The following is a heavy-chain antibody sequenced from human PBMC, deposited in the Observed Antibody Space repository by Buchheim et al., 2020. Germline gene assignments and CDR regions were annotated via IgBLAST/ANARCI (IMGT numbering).Heavy chain of an antibody. J-gene: IGHJ6*02. CDR3: ARMHGYYFYGLDV. CDR2: INPSGGST. CDR1: GYTFTSYY. Sequence: QVQLVQSGAEVKKPGASVKVSCKASGYTFTSYYMHWVRQAPGQGLEWMGIINPSGGSTNSAQKFQGRVTMTRETYPRPAHMELSSLRSEDTAVYYCARMHGYYFYGLDVWGQGTT. V-gene: IGHV1-46*01.